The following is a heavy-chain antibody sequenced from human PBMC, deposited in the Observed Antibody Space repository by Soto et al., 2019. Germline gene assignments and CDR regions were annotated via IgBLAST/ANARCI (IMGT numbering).Heavy chain of an antibody. V-gene: IGHV1-69*04. CDR2: IIPILGIA. Sequence: ASVKVSCKASGHTFTGYYMHWVRQAPGQGLEWMGRIIPILGIANYAQKFQGRVTITADKSTSTAYMELSSLRSEDTAVYYCARDPALVVPAAMQDDAFDIWGQGTMVTVSS. D-gene: IGHD2-2*01. CDR3: ARDPALVVPAAMQDDAFDI. CDR1: GHTFTGYY. J-gene: IGHJ3*02.